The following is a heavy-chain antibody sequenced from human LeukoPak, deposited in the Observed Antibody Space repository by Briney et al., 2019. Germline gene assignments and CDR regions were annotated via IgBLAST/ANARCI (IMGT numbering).Heavy chain of an antibody. V-gene: IGHV3-23*01. CDR1: GLTFSSYG. CDR3: AKMQGYFDY. CDR2: ITGDGTTT. Sequence: GGSLRLSCEASGLTFSSYGMSWVRQAPGKGLQWVSAITGDGTTTYYADSVKGRFTISRDNSKDMLYLQMSSLRAEDTAVYYCAKMQGYFDYWGQGTLVPVSS. J-gene: IGHJ4*02.